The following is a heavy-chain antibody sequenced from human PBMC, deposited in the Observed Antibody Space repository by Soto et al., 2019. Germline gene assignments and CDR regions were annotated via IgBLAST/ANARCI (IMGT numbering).Heavy chain of an antibody. CDR3: AKDVEMATIVRGYFDY. CDR2: ISGSGGST. D-gene: IGHD5-12*01. Sequence: GGSLRLSCAASGFTFSSYAMSWVRQAPGKGLEWVSAISGSGGSTYYADSVKGRFTISRDNSKNTLYLQMNSLRAEDTAVYYCAKDVEMATIVRGYFDYWGQGTLVTGSS. CDR1: GFTFSSYA. J-gene: IGHJ4*02. V-gene: IGHV3-23*01.